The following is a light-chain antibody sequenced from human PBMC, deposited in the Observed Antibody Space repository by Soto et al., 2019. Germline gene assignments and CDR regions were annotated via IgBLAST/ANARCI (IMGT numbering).Light chain of an antibody. Sequence: IVLTQSPATLSLSPGERATLSCRASQSVSSYLAWYQQKPGQAPRLLIYDASNRATGIPARFSGSGSGTDFNLTISSLEPEDFAVYYCQQRSNWPPITFGQGTRLEMK. CDR3: QQRSNWPPIT. V-gene: IGKV3-11*01. CDR1: QSVSSY. CDR2: DAS. J-gene: IGKJ5*01.